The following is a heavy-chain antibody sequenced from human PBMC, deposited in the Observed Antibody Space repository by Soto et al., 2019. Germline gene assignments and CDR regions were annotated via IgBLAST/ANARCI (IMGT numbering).Heavy chain of an antibody. CDR2: ISGSGGRT. CDR3: AKDFTIATGRPLAY. V-gene: IGHV3-23*01. J-gene: IGHJ4*02. CDR1: GSAFSSYD. D-gene: IGHD6-13*01. Sequence: GGSLRLSCVASGSAFSSYDMNWVRQAPGKGLEWVSAISGSGGRTYYADSVKGRFTISRDNSKKTLYLQMNSLRAEDTAIYYCAKDFTIATGRPLAYWGQGTLVTVSS.